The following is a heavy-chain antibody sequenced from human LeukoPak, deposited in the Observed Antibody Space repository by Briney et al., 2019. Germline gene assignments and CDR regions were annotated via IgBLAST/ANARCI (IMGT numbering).Heavy chain of an antibody. J-gene: IGHJ4*02. Sequence: PSETLSLTCTVSGVSISAFHWTWFRQPAGKTLEWIGLIYSSGRTLLNPSLKTRVAMSLDLTKNQLSLRLTSLTAADTAMYYCARKDGDYWGQGTLVTVSS. CDR2: IYSSGRT. CDR1: GVSISAFH. CDR3: ARKDGDY. V-gene: IGHV4-4*07.